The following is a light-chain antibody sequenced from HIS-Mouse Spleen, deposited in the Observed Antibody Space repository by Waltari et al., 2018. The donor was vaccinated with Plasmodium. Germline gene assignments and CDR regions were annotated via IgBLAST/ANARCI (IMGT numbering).Light chain of an antibody. CDR2: GAS. J-gene: IGKJ1*01. CDR3: QPYGSSSWT. Sequence: EIVLTQSPGTLSLSPGERATLSCRASQSVSSSYLAWYQQKPGQAPRLLIYGASSRATGIPDRFSGSGSVTDFPLTISRLEPEDFAVYYCQPYGSSSWTFCQGTKVEIK. CDR1: QSVSSSY. V-gene: IGKV3-20*01.